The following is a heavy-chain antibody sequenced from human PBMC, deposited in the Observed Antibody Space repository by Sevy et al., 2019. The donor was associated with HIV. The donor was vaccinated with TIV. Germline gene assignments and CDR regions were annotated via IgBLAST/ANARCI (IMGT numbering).Heavy chain of an antibody. CDR3: ASDPSGGMVATRKYYFDY. CDR2: ISAYNGNT. Sequence: ASVKVSCKASGYTFTSYGISWVRQAPGQGLEWMGWISAYNGNTNYAQKLQGRVTMTTDTSTSTAYMELRGLRSDDTGVYYCASDPSGGMVATRKYYFDYWGQGTLVTVSS. D-gene: IGHD2-15*01. CDR1: GYTFTSYG. J-gene: IGHJ4*02. V-gene: IGHV1-18*04.